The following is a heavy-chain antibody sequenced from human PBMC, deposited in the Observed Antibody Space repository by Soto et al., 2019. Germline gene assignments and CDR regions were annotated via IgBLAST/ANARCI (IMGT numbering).Heavy chain of an antibody. J-gene: IGHJ4*02. D-gene: IGHD6-13*01. Sequence: QVQLQESGPGLVKPSQTLSLTCTVSGGPVINGDSYWNWIRQHPEKGLEWMGYIYYRGTTHYNAALKSRILISVDTSKNQFSLRLTSVTAADTAVYYCARDAPGAAPYWGQGTLVTVSS. CDR3: ARDAPGAAPY. CDR1: GGPVINGDSY. CDR2: IYYRGTT. V-gene: IGHV4-31*03.